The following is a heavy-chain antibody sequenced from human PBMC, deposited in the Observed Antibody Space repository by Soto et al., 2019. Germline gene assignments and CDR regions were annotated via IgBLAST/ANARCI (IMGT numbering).Heavy chain of an antibody. CDR3: ARDKITGHFDY. CDR1: GGSFSGYD. V-gene: IGHV4-34*01. Sequence: QVQLQQWGAGLLKPSETLSLTCAVYGGSFSGYDWTWIRQPPGTGLEWIGEINHSGSSNYNPSLKSRVTISVDTSKNQFSLKLTSVTAADTAVYYCARDKITGHFDYWGQGTLVPVSS. J-gene: IGHJ4*02. CDR2: INHSGSS. D-gene: IGHD2-8*02.